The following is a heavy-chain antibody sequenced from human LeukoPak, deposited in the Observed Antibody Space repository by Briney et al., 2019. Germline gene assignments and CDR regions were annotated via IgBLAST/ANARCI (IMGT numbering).Heavy chain of an antibody. V-gene: IGHV1-2*02. CDR3: ARELDFVVVPAAAYNWFDP. D-gene: IGHD2-2*03. J-gene: IGHJ5*02. CDR2: INSYSGGT. CDR1: GYTFTGYY. Sequence: GASVKVSCKASGYTFTGYYMHWVRQAPGQGLEWMGWINSYSGGTNYAQKFQGRVTMTRDTSISTAYMELSRLRSDDTAVYYCARELDFVVVPAAAYNWFDPWGQGTLVTVSS.